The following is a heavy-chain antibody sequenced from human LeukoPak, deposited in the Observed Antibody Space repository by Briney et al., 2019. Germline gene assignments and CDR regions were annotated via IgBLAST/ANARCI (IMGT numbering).Heavy chain of an antibody. CDR1: GYSISSGYY. CDR2: IYHNANT. Sequence: PSETLSLTCTVSGYSISSGYYWGWIRQTPGKGLEWIGTIYHNANTYYNPSLKSRTTISVDTSRNQFSLKLSSVTAADTDVYYCARTSGYYNDVFDVWGQGTMVTVSS. J-gene: IGHJ3*01. V-gene: IGHV4-38-2*02. CDR3: ARTSGYYNDVFDV. D-gene: IGHD3-22*01.